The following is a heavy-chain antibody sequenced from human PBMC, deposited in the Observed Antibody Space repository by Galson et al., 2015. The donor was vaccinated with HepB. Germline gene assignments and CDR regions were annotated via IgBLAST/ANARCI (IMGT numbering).Heavy chain of an antibody. D-gene: IGHD5-18*01. CDR2: IIPIFGTA. J-gene: IGHJ4*02. CDR1: GGTFSSYA. CDR3: ARGPQRYTVQLWFDY. V-gene: IGHV1-69*13. Sequence: SVKVSCKASGGTFSSYAISWVRQAPGQGLEWMGGIIPIFGTANYAQKFQGRVTITADESTSTAYMELSSLRSEDTAVYYCARGPQRYTVQLWFDYWGQGTLVTVSS.